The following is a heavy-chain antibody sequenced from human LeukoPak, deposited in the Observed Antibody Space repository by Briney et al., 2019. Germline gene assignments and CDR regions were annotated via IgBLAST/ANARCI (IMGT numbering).Heavy chain of an antibody. J-gene: IGHJ5*02. Sequence: SETLSLTCAVYGGSFSGYYWSWIRQPPGKGLEWIGEINHSGSTNYNPSLKSRVTISVDTSKNQFSLKLSSVTAADTAVYYCAGRRHGSGSYYGKNWFDPWGQGTLVTVSS. CDR2: INHSGST. V-gene: IGHV4-34*01. D-gene: IGHD3-10*01. CDR3: AGRRHGSGSYYGKNWFDP. CDR1: GGSFSGYY.